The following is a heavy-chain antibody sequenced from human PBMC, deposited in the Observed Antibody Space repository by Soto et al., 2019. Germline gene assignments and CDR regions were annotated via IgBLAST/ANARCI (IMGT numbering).Heavy chain of an antibody. D-gene: IGHD4-17*01. CDR1: GASLRSGPYY. Sequence: SETLSLTCTVSGASLRSGPYYWSWIRQPPGKGLEWILYISHSGRTNYDPSLKSRLTMSVDTAQNQFSLQLNSVTAADKAVYYCSYGSSFDYWGQGTLVTVSS. CDR2: ISHSGRT. CDR3: SYGSSFDY. J-gene: IGHJ4*02. V-gene: IGHV4-61*01.